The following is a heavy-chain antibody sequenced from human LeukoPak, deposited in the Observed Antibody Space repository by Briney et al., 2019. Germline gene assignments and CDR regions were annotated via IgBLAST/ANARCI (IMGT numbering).Heavy chain of an antibody. J-gene: IGHJ3*02. V-gene: IGHV4-59*11. Sequence: SETLSLTCTVSGGSISGHYWSWIRQPPGKGLEWIGYIYYSGSTKYNPSLKSRVTISVDTSKNQFSLKLSSVTAADTAVYYCARLLPSDPGAFDIWGQGTMVTVSS. CDR2: IYYSGST. CDR3: ARLLPSDPGAFDI. CDR1: GGSISGHY.